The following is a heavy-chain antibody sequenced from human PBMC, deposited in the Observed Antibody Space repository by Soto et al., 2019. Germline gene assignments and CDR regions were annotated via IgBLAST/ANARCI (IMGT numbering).Heavy chain of an antibody. CDR3: ASEPVPSGDIVVVPAATNWFDP. CDR1: GYTLTELS. J-gene: IGHJ5*02. D-gene: IGHD2-2*01. CDR2: FDTEDGET. Sequence: GASVKVSCKVSGYTLTELSMHWVLQAPGKGLEWMGGFDTEDGETIYAQKFQGRVTMTEDTSTDTAYMELSSLRSEDTAVYYCASEPVPSGDIVVVPAATNWFDPWGQGTLVTVSS. V-gene: IGHV1-24*01.